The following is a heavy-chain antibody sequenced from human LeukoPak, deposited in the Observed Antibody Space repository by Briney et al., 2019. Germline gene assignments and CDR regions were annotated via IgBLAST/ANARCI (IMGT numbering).Heavy chain of an antibody. D-gene: IGHD6-19*01. V-gene: IGHV4-4*07. Sequence: SETLSLTCSVSGGSISSDYWNWIRQPAGKGLEWIGRIQSSGSTNYNPSLKSRLTMSVDKSKSQFSLKLMSVAAADTAVYYCARDRGSGWYDYWGQGTLVTVSS. CDR1: GGSISSDY. CDR2: IQSSGST. J-gene: IGHJ4*02. CDR3: ARDRGSGWYDY.